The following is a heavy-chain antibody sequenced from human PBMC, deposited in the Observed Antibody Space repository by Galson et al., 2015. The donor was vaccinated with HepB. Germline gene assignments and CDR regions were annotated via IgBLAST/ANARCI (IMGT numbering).Heavy chain of an antibody. CDR3: VKDSHYYYMDV. J-gene: IGHJ6*03. CDR2: IRWNSGAT. Sequence: SLRLSCAGSGFSFKNYVMHWVRQPPGKGLEWVSSIRWNSGATAYAESVKDRLTISRDNAKNSVYLQMNSLRPEDTALYYCVKDSHYYYMDVWGKGTTVIVS. V-gene: IGHV3-9*01. CDR1: GFSFKNYV.